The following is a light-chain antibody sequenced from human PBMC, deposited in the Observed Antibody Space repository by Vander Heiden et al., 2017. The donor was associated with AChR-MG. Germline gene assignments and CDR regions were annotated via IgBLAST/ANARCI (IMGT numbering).Light chain of an antibody. V-gene: IGKV3-20*01. Sequence: EIVLTQSPGTLSLSPGERATLSCRASQSVTSSYLAWYQQKPGQAPRLIIYGASSRATGIPDRFSGSGSGTDFTLSISRLEPEDFAVYYCQQDGSSPSTFGQGTKVEIK. CDR3: QQDGSSPST. CDR1: QSVTSSY. CDR2: GAS. J-gene: IGKJ1*01.